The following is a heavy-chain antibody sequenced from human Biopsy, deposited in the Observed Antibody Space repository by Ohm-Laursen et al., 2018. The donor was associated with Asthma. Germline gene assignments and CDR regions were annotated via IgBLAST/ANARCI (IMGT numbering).Heavy chain of an antibody. CDR2: ISWNSGNI. CDR3: AKSADYYDSTDYLDF. J-gene: IGHJ4*01. CDR1: GFSFDNCA. V-gene: IGHV3-9*01. Sequence: LSLTCAASGFSFDNCAMHWVRQAPGKGLEWVSSISWNSGNIDYAVSVKGRFTISRDNAKNSLYLQMQSLRPEDTAFYYCAKSADYYDSTDYLDFWGRGTLVTVSS. D-gene: IGHD3-22*01.